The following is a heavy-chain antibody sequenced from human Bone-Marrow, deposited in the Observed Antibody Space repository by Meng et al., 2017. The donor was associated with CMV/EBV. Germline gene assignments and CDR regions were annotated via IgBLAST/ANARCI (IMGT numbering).Heavy chain of an antibody. V-gene: IGHV3-30-3*01. CDR2: ISYDGSNK. CDR3: AKDVGGGFDY. J-gene: IGHJ4*02. CDR1: GFTFSSYA. Sequence: GESLKISCAASGFTFSSYAMHWVRQAPGKGLEWVAVISYDGSNKYYADSVKGRFTISRDNSKNTLYLQMNSLRAEDTAVYYCAKDVGGGFDYWGQGTLVTVSS.